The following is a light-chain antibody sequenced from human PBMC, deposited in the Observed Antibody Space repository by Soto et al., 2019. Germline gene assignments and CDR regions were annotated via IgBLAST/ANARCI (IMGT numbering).Light chain of an antibody. V-gene: IGKV1-5*01. CDR1: QSVSIW. J-gene: IGKJ1*01. CDR3: QPYNSYSGT. CDR2: DAS. Sequence: DIQMTESRFTRSSSLVFTFTITCRASQSVSIWSAWYQKKLGKAPKVLIWDASTLQRGVPSRFSGSGSGTEFTLTISSLQPDDFATYYCQPYNSYSGTSGQATTVVIK.